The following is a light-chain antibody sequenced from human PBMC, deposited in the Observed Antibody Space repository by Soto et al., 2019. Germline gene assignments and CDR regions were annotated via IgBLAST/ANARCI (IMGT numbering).Light chain of an antibody. CDR3: QQYGSSPLT. Sequence: EIVLTQSPATLSSFPGDRVTLSCRASQAVNTRLAWYQHRPGQAPRLLIYVASSRATGIPDRFSGSGSGTDITLTISRLDPEDFAVYYCQQYGSSPLTFGGGTKVDIK. CDR2: VAS. CDR1: QAVNTR. V-gene: IGKV3-20*01. J-gene: IGKJ4*01.